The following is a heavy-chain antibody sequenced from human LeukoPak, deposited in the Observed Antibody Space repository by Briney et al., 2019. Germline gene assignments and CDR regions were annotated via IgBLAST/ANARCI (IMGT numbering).Heavy chain of an antibody. CDR1: GFTLSKFW. Sequence: GGSLRLSCAASGFTLSKFWMTWVRQAPGQGPECVAKIKEDESDKYYVDSVKGRFTISRDNAKRSVYLQMNSLRVEDTAVYYCARDGDTVLTRGYYYYMDVWGKGTTLTVSS. J-gene: IGHJ6*03. CDR3: ARDGDTVLTRGYYYYMDV. V-gene: IGHV3-7*01. CDR2: IKEDESDK. D-gene: IGHD4-23*01.